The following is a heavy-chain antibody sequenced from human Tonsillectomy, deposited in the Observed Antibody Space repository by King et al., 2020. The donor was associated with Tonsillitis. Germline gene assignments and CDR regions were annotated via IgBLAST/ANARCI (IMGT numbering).Heavy chain of an antibody. Sequence: VQLQQWGAGLLKPSETLSLTCAVYGGSFSGYYWSWIRQPPGKGLEWIGEINHSGSTNYNPSLKSRVTISVDTSKNQFSLQLSSVTAADTAVYYCARVVAARIHAFDIWGQGTMVTVSS. CDR2: INHSGST. J-gene: IGHJ3*02. CDR1: GGSFSGYY. D-gene: IGHD6-6*01. CDR3: ARVVAARIHAFDI. V-gene: IGHV4-34*01.